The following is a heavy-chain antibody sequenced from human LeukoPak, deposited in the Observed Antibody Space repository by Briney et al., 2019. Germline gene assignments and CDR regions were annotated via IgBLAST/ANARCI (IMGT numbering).Heavy chain of an antibody. CDR3: ARRNLYCTNGVCPFDY. CDR2: INYSGST. CDR1: GGSISSYY. Sequence: PSETLSLTCSVSGGSISSYYWSWIRQPPGKGLEWIGYINYSGSTNYNPSLKSRVTISVDTSKNQFSLKLSSVTAADTAVYYRARRNLYCTNGVCPFDYWGQGTLVTVSS. J-gene: IGHJ4*02. D-gene: IGHD2-8*01. V-gene: IGHV4-59*08.